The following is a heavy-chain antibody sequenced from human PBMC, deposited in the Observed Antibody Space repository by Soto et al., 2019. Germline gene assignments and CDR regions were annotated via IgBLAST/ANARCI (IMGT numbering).Heavy chain of an antibody. J-gene: IGHJ6*02. CDR1: GYTFTSYG. Sequence: ASVKVSCKASGYTFTSYGISWVRQAPGQGLEWMGWISAYNGNTNNAQKLQGRVTMTTDTSTSTAYMELRSLRSDDTAVYYCARDPGTNYYYGMDVWGQGTTVTVSS. V-gene: IGHV1-18*04. CDR2: ISAYNGNT. CDR3: ARDPGTNYYYGMDV.